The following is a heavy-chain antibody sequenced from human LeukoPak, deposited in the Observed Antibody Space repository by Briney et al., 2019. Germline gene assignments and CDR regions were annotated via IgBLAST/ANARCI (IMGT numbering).Heavy chain of an antibody. CDR1: GYIFSVYA. V-gene: IGHV7-4-1*02. J-gene: IGHJ5*02. Sequence: ASVKVSCKASGYIFSVYALIWVRQAPGQGLELMGWINTNTGNPTYAQGFTGRFVFSLDTSVSTAYLQISSLKAEDTAVYYCATDPSTMVRALLVHWGQGTLVTVSS. CDR2: INTNTGNP. CDR3: ATDPSTMVRALLVH. D-gene: IGHD3-10*01.